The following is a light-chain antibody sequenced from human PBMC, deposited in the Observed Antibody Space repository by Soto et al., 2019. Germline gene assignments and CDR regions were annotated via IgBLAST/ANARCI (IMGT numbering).Light chain of an antibody. J-gene: IGKJ5*01. CDR3: QLYGISHH. Sequence: ETVLTQSPGTLSLSPGERATLSCKTSQSRGSNFLAWYQHKPGQAPRLLIYASSNRATGIPDRFSGSASGTDFTLTINRLEPEAFAVYYCQLYGISHHFGQGTRLEIK. CDR2: ASS. V-gene: IGKV3-20*01. CDR1: QSRGSNF.